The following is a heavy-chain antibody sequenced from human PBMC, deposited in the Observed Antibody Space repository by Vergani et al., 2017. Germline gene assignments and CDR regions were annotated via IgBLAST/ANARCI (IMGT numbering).Heavy chain of an antibody. CDR3: ASPAPVPAASLPSGAFDI. J-gene: IGHJ3*02. CDR1: GGSISSGGYY. D-gene: IGHD2-2*01. V-gene: IGHV4-31*03. CDR2: IYYSGST. Sequence: QVQLQESGPGLVKPSQTLSLTCTVSGGSISSGGYYWSWIRQHPGKGLEWIGYIYYSGSTYYNPSLKSRVTISADTSKNQFSLKLSSVTAADTAVYYCASPAPVPAASLPSGAFDIWGQGTMVTVSS.